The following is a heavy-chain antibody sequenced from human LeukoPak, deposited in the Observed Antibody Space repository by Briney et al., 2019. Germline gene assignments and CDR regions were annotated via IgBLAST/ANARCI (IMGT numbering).Heavy chain of an antibody. Sequence: SQTLSLTCAVSGGSISSGDYSWSWIRQPPGKGLEWIGHTHHSGSTYYNPSLNSRVTISVDRSKNQFSLKLNSVTAADTAVYYCAKGYSYASPIDYWGQGTLVTVSS. D-gene: IGHD5-18*01. J-gene: IGHJ4*02. V-gene: IGHV4-30-2*01. CDR3: AKGYSYASPIDY. CDR1: GGSISSGDYS. CDR2: THHSGST.